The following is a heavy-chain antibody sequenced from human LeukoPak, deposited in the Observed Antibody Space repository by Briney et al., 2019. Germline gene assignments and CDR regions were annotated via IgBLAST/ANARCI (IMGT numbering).Heavy chain of an antibody. D-gene: IGHD3-10*01. CDR2: ISSSGSTK. V-gene: IGHV3-11*01. CDR3: ARDGHAYGRGSPHY. J-gene: IGHJ4*02. Sequence: GGSLRLSCAASGFTCSDYYMSWIRQAPGKGLEWVSYISSSGSTKYYADSVKGRFTISRDNAKNSYLQMNSLRAEDTAVYYCARDGHAYGRGSPHYWGQGTLVTVSS. CDR1: GFTCSDYY.